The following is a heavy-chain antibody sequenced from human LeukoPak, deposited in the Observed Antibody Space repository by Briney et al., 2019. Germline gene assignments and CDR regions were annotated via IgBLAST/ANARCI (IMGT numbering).Heavy chain of an antibody. CDR1: GGSISNLY. D-gene: IGHD3-10*01. Sequence: SETLSLTCSVSGGSISNLYLSWIRQPAGKGLEWIGRIYVSGRIDYNPPLRSRVTMSVDTSKNQLSLRVRSVTAADTAVYYCAREHIWFGEHYFDYWGQGTLVTVSS. J-gene: IGHJ4*02. V-gene: IGHV4-4*07. CDR3: AREHIWFGEHYFDY. CDR2: IYVSGRI.